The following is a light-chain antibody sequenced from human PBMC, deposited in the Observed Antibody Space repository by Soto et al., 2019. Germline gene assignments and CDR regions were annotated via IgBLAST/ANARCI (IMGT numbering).Light chain of an antibody. CDR3: QAWDSSTAV. V-gene: IGLV3-1*01. J-gene: IGLJ2*01. Sequence: SYELTQPPSVSVSPGQTASITCSGAKLGDKYACWYQQKPGQSPVLVIYQDSKRPSGIPERFSGSNSGNTATLTIGGTQAMDEADYYCQAWDSSTAVFGGGTKLTVL. CDR2: QDS. CDR1: KLGDKY.